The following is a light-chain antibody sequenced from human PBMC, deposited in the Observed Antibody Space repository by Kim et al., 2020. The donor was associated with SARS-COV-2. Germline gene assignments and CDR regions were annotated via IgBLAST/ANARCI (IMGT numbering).Light chain of an antibody. J-gene: IGKJ2*03. CDR2: AAS. CDR3: LQYNNWYS. Sequence: LSGCPGERATRPCGANEGVCSSLAWYQQRPGQAPRLLLYAASTRATGVPARFSGSGSGTEFALTITSQQSEDFAVYYCLQYNNWYSFGQETKLE. CDR1: EGVCSS. V-gene: IGKV3-15*01.